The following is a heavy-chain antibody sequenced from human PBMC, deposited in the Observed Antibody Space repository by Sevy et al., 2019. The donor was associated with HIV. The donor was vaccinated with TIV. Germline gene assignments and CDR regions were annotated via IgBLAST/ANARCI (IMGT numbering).Heavy chain of an antibody. J-gene: IGHJ4*02. D-gene: IGHD2-2*01. CDR1: GYNFRSYG. V-gene: IGHV1-18*04. CDR2: TSPYSGDT. CDR3: ARDKPQGVVIIPGSMWGGIDY. Sequence: ASVKVSCRFSGYNFRSYGISWVRQAPGQGLEWMGWTSPYSGDTDFAQKFKDRVSMTSDASTSTAYMELRSLRSDDTAVYYCARDKPQGVVIIPGSMWGGIDYWGRGTLVTVSS.